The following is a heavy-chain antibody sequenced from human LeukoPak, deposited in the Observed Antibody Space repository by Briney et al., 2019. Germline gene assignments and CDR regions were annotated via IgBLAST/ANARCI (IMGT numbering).Heavy chain of an antibody. V-gene: IGHV3-30*04. J-gene: IGHJ6*02. CDR1: GFTFSSYA. CDR3: ARDCSSSWYLYYYGMDV. CDR2: ISYDGSNK. Sequence: GGSLRLSCAASGFTFSSYAMHWVRQAPGKGLEWVPVISYDGSNKYYADSVKGRFTISRDNSKNTLYLQMNSLRAEDTAVYYCARDCSSSWYLYYYGMDVWGQGTTVTVSS. D-gene: IGHD6-13*01.